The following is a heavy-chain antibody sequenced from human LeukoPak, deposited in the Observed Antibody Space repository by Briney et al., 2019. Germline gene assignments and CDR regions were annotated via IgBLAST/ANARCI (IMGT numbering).Heavy chain of an antibody. J-gene: IGHJ5*02. V-gene: IGHV1-2*02. D-gene: IGHD3-16*01. Sequence: GASVKVSCKASGYTFTGYYMHWVRQAPGQGLEWMGWINPNSGGTNYAQKFQGRVTMTRDTSISTAYMELSRLRSDDTAVYYCARVRLRGPGSNWFDPWGQGTLVTVFS. CDR1: GYTFTGYY. CDR2: INPNSGGT. CDR3: ARVRLRGPGSNWFDP.